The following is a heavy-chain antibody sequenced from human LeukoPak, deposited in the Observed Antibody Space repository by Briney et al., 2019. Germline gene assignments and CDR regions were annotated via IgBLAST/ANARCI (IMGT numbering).Heavy chain of an antibody. J-gene: IGHJ6*02. V-gene: IGHV3-11*03. CDR2: ISSSSYT. CDR3: ASTLNCSGGSCYSRFPYYGMDV. D-gene: IGHD2-15*01. Sequence: PGGSLRLSCAASGFXFSDYYMSWIRQAPGKGLEWVSYISSSSYTNYADSVKGRFTISRDNAKNSLYLQMNSLRAEDTAVYYCASTLNCSGGSCYSRFPYYGMDVWGQGTTVTVSS. CDR1: GFXFSDYY.